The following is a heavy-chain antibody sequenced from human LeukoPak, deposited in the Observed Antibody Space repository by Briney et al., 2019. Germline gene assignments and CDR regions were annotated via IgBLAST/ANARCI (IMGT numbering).Heavy chain of an antibody. V-gene: IGHV4-4*07. D-gene: IGHD5-18*01. CDR2: IYTSGST. Sequence: SETLSLTCTVSGGSISSYYWSWIRQPAGKGLEWIGRIYTSGSTNYNPSLKSRVTMSVDTSKNQFSLKLSSVTAADTAVYYCARDGGYSYGLRNRYFDYWGQGTLVTDSS. CDR3: ARDGGYSYGLRNRYFDY. CDR1: GGSISSYY. J-gene: IGHJ4*02.